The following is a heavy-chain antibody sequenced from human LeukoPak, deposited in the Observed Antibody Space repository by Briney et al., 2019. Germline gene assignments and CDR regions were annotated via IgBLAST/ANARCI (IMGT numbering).Heavy chain of an antibody. CDR3: AGGSGSYPDY. CDR2: IDHSGST. Sequence: PSETLSLTCAVSGGSIINSNWWSWVRQPPGKGLEWIGEIDHSGSTSYNPSLKSRVTMSVDRSQNQFSPKLSSVTAADTAVYYCAGGSGSYPDYWGQGTLVTVSS. CDR1: GGSIINSNW. D-gene: IGHD3-10*01. J-gene: IGHJ4*02. V-gene: IGHV4-4*02.